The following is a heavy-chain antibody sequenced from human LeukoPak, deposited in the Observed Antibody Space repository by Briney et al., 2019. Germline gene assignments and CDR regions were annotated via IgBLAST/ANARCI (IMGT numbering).Heavy chain of an antibody. CDR1: GGSFSSNKW. J-gene: IGHJ6*04. D-gene: IGHD1-1*01. CDR2: IYYSGST. V-gene: IGHV4-4*01. CDR3: ARESWTSGTTRSGGMDV. Sequence: PGTLSLTCAVSGGSFSSNKWGCGGRPPPGKGGGRGGDIYYSGSTNYKQSLKGRVTMPTDKSKNEFSLKLSSVTAEHTAVCCRARESWTSGTTRSGGMDVWGKGTTVTVSS.